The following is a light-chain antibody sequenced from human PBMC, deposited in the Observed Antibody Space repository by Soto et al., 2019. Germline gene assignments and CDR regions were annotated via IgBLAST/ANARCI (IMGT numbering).Light chain of an antibody. Sequence: QSALTQPASVSGSPGQSFTISCTGTSSDVGVYNYVSWYQHHPGKAPKLMIYEVSNRPSGVSNRFSGSKSGNTASLTISGLQAEDEADYYCNSYTTSSSWVFGGGTKLTVL. CDR1: SSDVGVYNY. V-gene: IGLV2-14*01. CDR2: EVS. CDR3: NSYTTSSSWV. J-gene: IGLJ3*02.